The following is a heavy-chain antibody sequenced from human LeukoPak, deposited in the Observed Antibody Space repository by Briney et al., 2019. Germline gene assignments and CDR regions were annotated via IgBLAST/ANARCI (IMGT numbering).Heavy chain of an antibody. V-gene: IGHV3-7*01. CDR1: GYTFTSYA. CDR2: IKQDGSEK. J-gene: IGHJ4*02. D-gene: IGHD6-13*01. CDR3: ARGLAAAFDY. Sequence: SCKASGYTFTSYAISWVRQAPGKGLEWVANIKQDGSEKYYVDSVKGRFTISRDNAKNSLYLQMNSLRAEDTAVYYCARGLAAAFDYWGQGTLVTVSS.